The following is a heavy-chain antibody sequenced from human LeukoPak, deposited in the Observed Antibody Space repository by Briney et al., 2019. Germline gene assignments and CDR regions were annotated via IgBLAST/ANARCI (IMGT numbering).Heavy chain of an antibody. V-gene: IGHV5-10-1*01. CDR1: GYSFTSYW. CDR2: IDPSDSYT. CDR3: ARLDDYVWGSYRYPGM. Sequence: GESLRISCKGSGYSFTSYWISWVRQMPGKGLEWMGRIDPSDSYTNYSPSFQGHVTISAGKSISTAYLQWSSLKASDTAMYYCARLDDYVWGSYRYPGMWGQGTLVTVSS. D-gene: IGHD3-16*02. J-gene: IGHJ4*02.